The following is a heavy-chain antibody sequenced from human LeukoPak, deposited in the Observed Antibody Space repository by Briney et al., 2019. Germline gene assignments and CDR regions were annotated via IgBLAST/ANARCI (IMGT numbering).Heavy chain of an antibody. CDR1: GFTFSSYS. J-gene: IGHJ6*04. V-gene: IGHV3-48*01. CDR3: ARDLLEGPYSSSSEEMDV. CDR2: ISSSSSTI. Sequence: PGGSLRLSCAASGFTFSSYSMNWVRQAPGKGLEWVSYISSSSSTIYYADSVKGRFTISRDNAKNSLYLQMNSLRAEDTAVYYCARDLLEGPYSSSSEEMDVWGKGTTVTVSS. D-gene: IGHD6-6*01.